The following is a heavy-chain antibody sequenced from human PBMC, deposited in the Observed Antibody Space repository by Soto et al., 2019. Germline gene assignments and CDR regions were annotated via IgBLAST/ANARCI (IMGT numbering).Heavy chain of an antibody. Sequence: SLRLSCAASGFTFSDYYMSWIRQAPGKGLEWVSYISSSSSYTNYADSVKGRFTISRDNAKNSLYLQMNSLRAEDTAVYYCARVPLSDYDFWSGYYPQYYFDYWGQGTLVTVSS. D-gene: IGHD3-3*01. V-gene: IGHV3-11*06. CDR1: GFTFSDYY. CDR2: ISSSSSYT. CDR3: ARVPLSDYDFWSGYYPQYYFDY. J-gene: IGHJ4*02.